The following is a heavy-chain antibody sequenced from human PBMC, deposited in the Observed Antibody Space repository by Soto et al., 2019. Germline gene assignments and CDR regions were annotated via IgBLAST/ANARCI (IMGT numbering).Heavy chain of an antibody. CDR2: LNHSGSI. Sequence: SETLSLTCAVYGGTLHDYYLNWIRQSPGKGLEWIGELNHSGSINYNPSLKSRVTISVDSSKNQFSLNLRFVTAADTAIYYCARGPYSDSGGYYFFWGQGTQVTVSS. J-gene: IGHJ4*02. D-gene: IGHD3-22*01. CDR1: GGTLHDYY. CDR3: ARGPYSDSGGYYFF. V-gene: IGHV4-34*01.